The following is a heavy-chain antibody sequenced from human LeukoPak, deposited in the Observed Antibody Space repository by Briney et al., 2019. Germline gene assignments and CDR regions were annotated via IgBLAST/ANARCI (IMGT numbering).Heavy chain of an antibody. CDR3: GRHRSGSGTYFIDH. J-gene: IGHJ4*02. CDR1: GFTFSSYS. D-gene: IGHD3-10*01. CDR2: MKKDGSET. Sequence: PGGSLRLSCVVSGFTFSSYSMIWVRQAPGKGLQWVANMKKDGSETNYGDSVKGRSTISRDNAKNSLYLQMNSLRAEDTAVYYCGRHRSGSGTYFIDHWGQGTLVSVSS. V-gene: IGHV3-7*01.